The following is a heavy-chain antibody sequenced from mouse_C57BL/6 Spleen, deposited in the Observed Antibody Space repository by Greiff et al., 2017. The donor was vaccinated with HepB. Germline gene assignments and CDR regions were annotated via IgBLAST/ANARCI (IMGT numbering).Heavy chain of an antibody. CDR2: ISYSGST. V-gene: IGHV3-1*01. CDR3: ARGTGYYAMDY. Sequence: EVQLVESGPGMVKPSQSLSLTCTVTGYSITSGYDWHWIRHFPGNKLEWMGYISYSGSTNYNPSLKSRISSTHDTSKNHFFLKLNSVTTEDTATYYCARGTGYYAMDYWGQGTSVTVSS. J-gene: IGHJ4*01. D-gene: IGHD4-1*01. CDR1: GYSITSGYD.